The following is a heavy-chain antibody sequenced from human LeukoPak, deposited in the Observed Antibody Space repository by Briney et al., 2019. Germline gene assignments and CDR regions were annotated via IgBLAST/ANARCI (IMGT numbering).Heavy chain of an antibody. CDR2: IYTSGST. J-gene: IGHJ4*02. Sequence: SQTLSLTCTVSGGSISSGSYYWSWIRQPAGKGLEWIGRIYTSGSTNYNPSLKSRVTISVDTSKNQFSLKLSSVTAADTAVYYCAGGPAVAFDYWGQGTLVTVSS. V-gene: IGHV4-61*02. CDR1: GGSISSGSYY. D-gene: IGHD2-2*01. CDR3: AGGPAVAFDY.